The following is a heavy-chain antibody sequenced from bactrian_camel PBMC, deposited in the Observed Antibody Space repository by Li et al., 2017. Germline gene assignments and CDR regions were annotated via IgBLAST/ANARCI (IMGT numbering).Heavy chain of an antibody. CDR3: AAEASYSGDLFGF. V-gene: IGHV3S6*01. Sequence: VQLVESGGGLVQPGGSLRLQCVVSGFTFGARFMSWVRQAPGKGLEWVGSIYKDGSYTVYSGSVKGRFTISQDNEKNMLYLQMNSLKPEDTAMYYCAAEASYSGDLFGFWGQGTQVTVS. J-gene: IGHJ6*01. CDR2: IYKDGSYT. CDR1: GFTFGARF. D-gene: IGHD2*01.